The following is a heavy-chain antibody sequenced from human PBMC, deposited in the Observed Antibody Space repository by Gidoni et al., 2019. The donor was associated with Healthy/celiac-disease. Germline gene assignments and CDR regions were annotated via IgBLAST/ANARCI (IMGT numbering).Heavy chain of an antibody. V-gene: IGHV3-23*01. CDR1: GFPFSSYA. CDR3: AKAYSITIFGVVRLDY. D-gene: IGHD3-3*01. CDR2: ISGSGGST. Sequence: EVQLLESGGGLVQPGGSLRLSCAASGFPFSSYAMSWVRQAPGKGLEWVSAISGSGGSTYYADSVKGRFTISRDNSKNTLYLQMNSLRAEDTAVYYCAKAYSITIFGVVRLDYWGQGTLVTVSS. J-gene: IGHJ4*02.